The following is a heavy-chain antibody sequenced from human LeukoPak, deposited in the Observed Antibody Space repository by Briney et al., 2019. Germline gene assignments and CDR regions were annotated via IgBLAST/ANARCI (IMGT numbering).Heavy chain of an antibody. J-gene: IGHJ4*02. CDR2: INTNGANT. V-gene: IGHV3-64*05. CDR3: VKGLDYSSSQMDS. Sequence: GGSLRLSCSASGFTFKSYAMHWVRPAPGTGLEYVSSINTNGANTYYADSVKGRFTISRDNSRNTVYVQMNSLTPEDTAVYYCVKGLDYSSSQMDSWGQGTLVTVSS. CDR1: GFTFKSYA. D-gene: IGHD6-6*01.